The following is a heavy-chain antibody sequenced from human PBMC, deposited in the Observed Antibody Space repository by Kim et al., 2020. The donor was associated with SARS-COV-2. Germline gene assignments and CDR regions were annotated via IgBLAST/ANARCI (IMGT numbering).Heavy chain of an antibody. V-gene: IGHV4-4*02. J-gene: IGHJ5*02. CDR3: ARGEIDSRRRCWFDP. Sequence: SETLSLTCAVSGGSISSSNWWSWVRQPPGKGLEWIGEIYHSGSTNYNPSLKSRVTISVDKSKNQFSLKLSSVTAADTAVYYCARGEIDSRRRCWFDPWGQGTLVTVSS. CDR1: GGSISSSNW. D-gene: IGHD3-22*01. CDR2: IYHSGST.